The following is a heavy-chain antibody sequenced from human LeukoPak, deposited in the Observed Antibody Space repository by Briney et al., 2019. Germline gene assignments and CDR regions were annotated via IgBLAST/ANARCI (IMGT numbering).Heavy chain of an antibody. V-gene: IGHV3-30-3*01. J-gene: IGHJ4*02. CDR3: AKDRWVITFGGVIVPTFDY. CDR1: GFTFSSYA. D-gene: IGHD3-16*02. CDR2: ISYDGSNK. Sequence: GGSLRLSCAASGFTFSSYAMHWVRQAPGKGLEWVAVISYDGSNKYYADSVKGRFTISRDNSKNTLYLQMNSLRAEDTAVYYCAKDRWVITFGGVIVPTFDYWGQGTLVTVSS.